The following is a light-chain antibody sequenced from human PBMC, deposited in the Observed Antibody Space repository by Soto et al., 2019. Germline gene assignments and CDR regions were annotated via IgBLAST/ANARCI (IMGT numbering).Light chain of an antibody. J-gene: IGLJ1*01. CDR3: SSYAGSSTFYV. Sequence: QPALTQPASVSGSPGQSITISCTGTSGDIGSYNRVSWYQQHPGKAPKLIIYEVTDRPSGVSNRFSGSKSGNTASLTISGLQAEDEADYYCSSYAGSSTFYVFGTGTKVTVL. CDR2: EVT. V-gene: IGLV2-23*02. CDR1: SGDIGSYNR.